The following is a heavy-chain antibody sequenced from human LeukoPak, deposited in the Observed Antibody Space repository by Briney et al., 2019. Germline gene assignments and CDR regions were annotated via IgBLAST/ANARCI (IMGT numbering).Heavy chain of an antibody. CDR3: AREVYGDYDMDV. D-gene: IGHD4-17*01. Sequence: GGSLRLSCAASGFTFSNYWMHWVRQAPGKGLEWVSRINSDGSDTSYANSVKGRFTISRDNSKNTLYLQMGNLRGEDMAVYYCAREVYGDYDMDVWGRGTTVIVSS. CDR2: INSDGSDT. CDR1: GFTFSNYW. V-gene: IGHV3-74*01. J-gene: IGHJ6*02.